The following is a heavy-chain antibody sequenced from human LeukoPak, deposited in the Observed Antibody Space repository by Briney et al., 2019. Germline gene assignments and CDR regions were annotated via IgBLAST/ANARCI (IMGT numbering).Heavy chain of an antibody. CDR1: GGSISSYY. CDR3: ARSYYYDSSGYFDY. V-gene: IGHV4-4*07. J-gene: IGHJ4*02. CDR2: IYSSGST. Sequence: SETLSLTCTVSGGSISSYYWSWIRQPADKGLEWIGRIYSSGSTNYNPSLKSRVTMSVDTSKNQFSLKLSSVTAADTAVYYCARSYYYDSSGYFDYWGQGTLVTVSS. D-gene: IGHD3-22*01.